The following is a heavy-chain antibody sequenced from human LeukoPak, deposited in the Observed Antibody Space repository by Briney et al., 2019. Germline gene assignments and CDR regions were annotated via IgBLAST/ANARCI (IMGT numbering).Heavy chain of an antibody. CDR1: GGSISNPY. D-gene: IGHD3-10*01. J-gene: IGHJ4*02. V-gene: IGHV4-59*08. CDR3: ASPNPIGDLSWLDY. CDR2: IYYSGST. Sequence: SETLSLTCTVSGGSISNPYWSWIRQPPGKGLEWIGYIYYSGSTNYNPSLTSRVTISLDTSKNQFSLKLSSVTAADTAVYYCASPNPIGDLSWLDYWGQGALVTVSS.